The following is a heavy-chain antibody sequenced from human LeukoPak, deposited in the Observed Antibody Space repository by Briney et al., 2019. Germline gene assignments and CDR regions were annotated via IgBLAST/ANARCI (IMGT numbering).Heavy chain of an antibody. CDR3: ARQGYDILTGYIDAFDI. CDR1: GGSISSYY. D-gene: IGHD3-9*01. J-gene: IGHJ3*02. CDR2: ISYSGST. Sequence: SETLSLTCTVSGGSISSYYWSCIRQPPGKGLEWIGYISYSGSTNYNPSLKSRVTISIDTSKNQFSLKLRSVTAADTAIYYCARQGYDILTGYIDAFDIWGQGTMVTVSS. V-gene: IGHV4-59*08.